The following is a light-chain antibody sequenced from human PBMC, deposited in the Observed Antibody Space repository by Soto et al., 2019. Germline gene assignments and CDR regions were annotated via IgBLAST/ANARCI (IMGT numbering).Light chain of an antibody. Sequence: QSVLTQPASVSGSPGQSITISCTGTSSDVGSYNLVSWYQQHPGKAPKLMIYEVSKRPSGVSNRFSGSKSGNTASLTISGLLAEDEADYYCCSYAGSSTPWVLGGGTKLTVL. CDR3: CSYAGSSTPWV. V-gene: IGLV2-23*02. CDR2: EVS. CDR1: SSDVGSYNL. J-gene: IGLJ3*02.